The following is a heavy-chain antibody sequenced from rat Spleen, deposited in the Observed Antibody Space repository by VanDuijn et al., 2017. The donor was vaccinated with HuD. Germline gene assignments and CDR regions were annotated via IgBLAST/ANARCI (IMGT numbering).Heavy chain of an antibody. CDR1: GFTFTDYN. D-gene: IGHD1-11*01. CDR3: TRSPWDYVHYFDY. CDR2: IFYDGSRA. J-gene: IGHJ2*01. Sequence: EVQLVESGGGLVQPGRSLKLSCAASGFTFTDYNMAWVRQAPKKGLEWVATIFYDGSRAYYRDSVKGRFTISRHNAKSTLYLQMNSLRSEDTATYYCTRSPWDYVHYFDYWGQGVMVTVSS. V-gene: IGHV5S10*01.